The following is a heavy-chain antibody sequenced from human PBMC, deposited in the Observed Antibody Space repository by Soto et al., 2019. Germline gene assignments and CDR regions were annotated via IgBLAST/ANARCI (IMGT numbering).Heavy chain of an antibody. CDR2: IRGKANSYAT. CDR1: GFTFSGSA. V-gene: IGHV3-73*01. Sequence: GGSLRLSCAASGFTFSGSAMHWVRQASGKGLEWVGRIRGKANSYATAYAASVKGRFTISRDDSKNTAYLQMNSLKTEDTAVYYCTRTYLARDYWGQGTLVTVSS. CDR3: TRTYLARDY. J-gene: IGHJ4*02.